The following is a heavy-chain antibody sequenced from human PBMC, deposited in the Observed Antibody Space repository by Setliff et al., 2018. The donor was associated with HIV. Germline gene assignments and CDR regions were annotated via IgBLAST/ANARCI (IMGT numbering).Heavy chain of an antibody. D-gene: IGHD6-13*01. J-gene: IGHJ4*02. CDR1: GDSIGSNTFY. CDR3: AREDKYGYSSSWYNY. Sequence: PSETLSLTCSVYGDSIGSNTFYWGWLRQPPGKEPEWIGSIYYSGSTYYNPSLKSRVTISVDTSKNQLSLKLRSLTAADTAVYYCAREDKYGYSSSWYNYWGQGALVTVSS. V-gene: IGHV4-39*07. CDR2: IYYSGST.